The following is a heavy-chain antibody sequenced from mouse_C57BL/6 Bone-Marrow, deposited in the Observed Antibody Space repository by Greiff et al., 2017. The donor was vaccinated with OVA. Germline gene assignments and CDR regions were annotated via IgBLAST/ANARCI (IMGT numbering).Heavy chain of an antibody. V-gene: IGHV1-12*01. CDR1: GYTFTSYN. CDR2: IYPGNGDT. D-gene: IGHD1-1*01. J-gene: IGHJ1*03. Sequence: LQQSGAELVRPGASVKMSCKASGYTFTSYNMHWVKQTPRQGLEWIGAIYPGNGDTSYNQKFKGKATLTVDKSSSTAYMQLSSLTSEDSAVYFCARDDGSSFYWYFDVWGTGTTVTVSS. CDR3: ARDDGSSFYWYFDV.